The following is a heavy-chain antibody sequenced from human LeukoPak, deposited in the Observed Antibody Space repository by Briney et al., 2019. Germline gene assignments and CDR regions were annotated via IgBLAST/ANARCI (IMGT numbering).Heavy chain of an antibody. CDR3: ARGDNSRYSSSWYGEEAYYFDY. V-gene: IGHV1-2*02. D-gene: IGHD6-13*01. J-gene: IGHJ4*02. Sequence: ASVKVSCKASGYTFTGYYMHWVRPAPGQGLEWMGWINPNSGGTNYAQKFQGRVTMTRDTSISTAYMELSRLRSDDTAVYYCARGDNSRYSSSWYGEEAYYFDYWGQGTLVTVSS. CDR1: GYTFTGYY. CDR2: INPNSGGT.